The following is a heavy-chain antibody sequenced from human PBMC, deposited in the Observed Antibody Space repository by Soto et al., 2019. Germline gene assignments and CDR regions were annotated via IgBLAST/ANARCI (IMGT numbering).Heavy chain of an antibody. Sequence: SETLSLTCTVSGGSISSYYWSWIRQPPGKGLEWIGYIYYSGSTNYNPSLKSRVTISVDTSKNQFSLKLSSVTAADTAVYYCAGYSSSWYRGYYYYGMDVWGQGTTVTVSS. CDR2: IYYSGST. CDR3: AGYSSSWYRGYYYYGMDV. J-gene: IGHJ6*02. V-gene: IGHV4-59*01. D-gene: IGHD6-13*01. CDR1: GGSISSYY.